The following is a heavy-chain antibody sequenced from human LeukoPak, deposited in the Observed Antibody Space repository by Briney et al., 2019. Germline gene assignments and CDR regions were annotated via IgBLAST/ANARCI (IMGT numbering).Heavy chain of an antibody. J-gene: IGHJ4*02. CDR1: GYTFTSYG. CDR3: ARVPLIWFGELCYFDY. CDR2: ISAYNGNT. D-gene: IGHD3-10*01. V-gene: IGHV1-18*01. Sequence: ASVKVSCKASGYTFTSYGISWVRQAPGQGLEWMGWISAYNGNTNYAQKLQGRVTMTTDTSTSTAYMELRSLRSYDTAVYYCARVPLIWFGELCYFDYWGQGTLVTVSS.